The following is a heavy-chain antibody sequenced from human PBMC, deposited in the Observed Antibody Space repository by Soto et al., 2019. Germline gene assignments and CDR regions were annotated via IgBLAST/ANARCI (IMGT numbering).Heavy chain of an antibody. D-gene: IGHD5-18*01. CDR3: AKDKIQLWSRYGMDV. J-gene: IGHJ6*02. V-gene: IGHV1-2*04. Sequence: GASVKVSCKASGYSFTAYYIHWVRQAPGQGLEWMGWINPDSGGTDYAQKFEGWVTLTRDTSIDTVYMELTRLKSNDTAVYYCAKDKIQLWSRYGMDVWGQGTTVTVSS. CDR2: INPDSGGT. CDR1: GYSFTAYY.